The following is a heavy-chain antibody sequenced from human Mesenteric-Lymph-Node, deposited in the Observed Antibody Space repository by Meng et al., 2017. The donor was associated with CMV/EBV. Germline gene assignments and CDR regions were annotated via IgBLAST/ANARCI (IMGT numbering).Heavy chain of an antibody. CDR2: ISYDGSNK. CDR1: FTFSSYA. J-gene: IGHJ4*02. V-gene: IGHV3-30-3*01. CDR3: ARDALYYDILTGYPDY. D-gene: IGHD3-9*01. Sequence: FTFSSYAMHWVRQAPGKGLEWVAVISYDGSNKYYADSVKGRFTISRDNSKNTLYLQMNSLRAEDTAVYYCARDALYYDILTGYPDYWGQGTLVTVSS.